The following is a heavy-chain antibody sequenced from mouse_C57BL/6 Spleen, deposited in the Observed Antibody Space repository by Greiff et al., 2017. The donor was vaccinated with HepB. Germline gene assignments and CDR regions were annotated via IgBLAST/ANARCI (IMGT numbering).Heavy chain of an antibody. J-gene: IGHJ4*01. CDR3: ARAGYYAMDY. Sequence: DVMLVESGGGLVQPGGSLKLSCAASGFTFSDYYMYWVRQTPEKRLEWVAYISNGGGSTYYPDTVKGRFTISRDNAKNTLYLQMSRLKSEDTARYYCARAGYYAMDYWGQGTSVTVSS. V-gene: IGHV5-12*01. CDR1: GFTFSDYY. CDR2: ISNGGGST. D-gene: IGHD6-1*01.